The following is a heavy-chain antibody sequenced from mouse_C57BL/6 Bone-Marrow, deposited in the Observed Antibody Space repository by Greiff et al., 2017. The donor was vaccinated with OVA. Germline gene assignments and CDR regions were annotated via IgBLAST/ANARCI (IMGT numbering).Heavy chain of an antibody. Sequence: QVQLQQPGAELVRPGASVTLSCKASGYTFTDYEMHWVKQTPVHGLEWIGAIDPETGGTAYNQKFKGKAILTADKSSSTAYMQLSSLTSEDSAVYYCAIGGSSSFYYAMDYWGQGTSVTVSS. CDR3: AIGGSSSFYYAMDY. CDR1: GYTFTDYE. J-gene: IGHJ4*01. CDR2: IDPETGGT. D-gene: IGHD1-1*01. V-gene: IGHV1-15*01.